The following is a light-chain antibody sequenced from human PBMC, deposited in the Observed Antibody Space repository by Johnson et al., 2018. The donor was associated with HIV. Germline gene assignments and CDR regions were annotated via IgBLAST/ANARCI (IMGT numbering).Light chain of an antibody. Sequence: QPVLTQPPSVSAAPGQKVTISCSGSNSNIGNNYVSWYQQLPGTAPKLLIYGNDKRPSGIPDRFSGAKSGTSATLGITGLQSGDEANYYCGTWDSSLSGVFGTGTKVTVL. V-gene: IGLV1-51*01. J-gene: IGLJ1*01. CDR3: GTWDSSLSGV. CDR2: GND. CDR1: NSNIGNNY.